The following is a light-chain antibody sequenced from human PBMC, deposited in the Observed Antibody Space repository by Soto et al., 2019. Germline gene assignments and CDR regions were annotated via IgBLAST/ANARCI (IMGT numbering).Light chain of an antibody. V-gene: IGKV3-15*01. CDR1: QSVSSN. J-gene: IGKJ5*01. Sequence: VMTQKPPNLAVSGGEVATGSRRVSQSVSSNLAWYQQKPGQAPRLLIYGASTRATGIPARFSGSGSGTEFTLTISSLQSEDFAVYYCQQYNNWPPLTFGQGTRLEIK. CDR3: QQYNNWPPLT. CDR2: GAS.